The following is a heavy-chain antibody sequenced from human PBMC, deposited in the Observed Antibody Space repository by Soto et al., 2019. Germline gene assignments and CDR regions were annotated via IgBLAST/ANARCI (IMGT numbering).Heavy chain of an antibody. D-gene: IGHD1-26*01. V-gene: IGHV1-69*02. CDR2: IIPILGIA. Sequence: QVQLVQSGAEVKKPGSSVKVSCKASGGTFSSYTISWVRQAPGQGLEWMGRIIPILGIANYAQKFQGRVTITADKSTSTAYMELSSLSSEDMAVYYCARAGVGWDHFDYWGQGTLVTVSS. CDR1: GGTFSSYT. CDR3: ARAGVGWDHFDY. J-gene: IGHJ4*02.